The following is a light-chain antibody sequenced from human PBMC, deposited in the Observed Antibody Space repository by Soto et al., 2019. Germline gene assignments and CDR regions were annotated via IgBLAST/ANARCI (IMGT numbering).Light chain of an antibody. J-gene: IGKJ1*01. CDR3: QQYNSYPET. V-gene: IGKV1-5*03. CDR1: QSISSW. Sequence: DIQMTQSPSTLSASVGDRVTITCRASQSISSWLAWYQQKPGKAPKLLIFKASTLQSGVPSRFSGSASGTEFTLTISSLQPDDFATYYCQQYNSYPETFGQGTKVEIK. CDR2: KAS.